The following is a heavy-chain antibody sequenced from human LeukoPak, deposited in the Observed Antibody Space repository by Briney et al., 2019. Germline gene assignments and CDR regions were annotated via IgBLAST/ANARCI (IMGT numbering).Heavy chain of an antibody. CDR2: ISYDGSNK. CDR3: AELGITMIEGV. V-gene: IGHV3-30*04. Sequence: GGSLGLSCAASGFTFISYAMHWVGQAPGKGREGVAVISYDGSNKYYADSVKGRFTISRDNSKNTLYLQMNSLRAEDTAVYYCAELGITMIEGVWGKGTTVTISS. D-gene: IGHD3-22*01. CDR1: GFTFISYA. J-gene: IGHJ6*04.